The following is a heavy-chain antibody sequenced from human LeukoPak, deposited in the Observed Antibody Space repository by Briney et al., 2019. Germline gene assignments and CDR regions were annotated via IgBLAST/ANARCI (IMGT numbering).Heavy chain of an antibody. CDR3: ARDGAMVRGVNLYYYYYMDV. CDR2: INPNGGGT. Sequence: ASVKVSCKASGYTFTGYYMHWVRQAPGQGLEWMGWINPNGGGTNYAQKFQGRVTMTRDTSISTAYMELSRLRSDDTAVYYCARDGAMVRGVNLYYYYYMDVWGKGTTVTVSS. J-gene: IGHJ6*03. D-gene: IGHD3-10*01. V-gene: IGHV1-2*02. CDR1: GYTFTGYY.